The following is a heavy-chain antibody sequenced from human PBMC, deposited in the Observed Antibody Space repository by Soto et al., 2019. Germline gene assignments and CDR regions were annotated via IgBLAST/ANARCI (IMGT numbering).Heavy chain of an antibody. V-gene: IGHV3-30*18. CDR1: GFAFSTYG. J-gene: IGHJ5*02. D-gene: IGHD6-19*01. CDR3: AKDFGAWSDS. Sequence: QVHLVESGGGVVQPGRSLTISCVGSGFAFSTYGMHWVRQAPAKGLEWVALISYDGTDKYYADSVKGRCSIYRDNSKQTMSLQMDSLRPEDTAVYYCAKDFGAWSDSWGQGTLVNVSS. CDR2: ISYDGTDK.